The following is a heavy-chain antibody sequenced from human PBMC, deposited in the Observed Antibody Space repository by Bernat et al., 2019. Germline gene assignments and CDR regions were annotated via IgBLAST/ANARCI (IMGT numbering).Heavy chain of an antibody. Sequence: QVQLQESGPGLVKPSETLSLTCTVSGGSISSYYWSWIRQPPGKGLEWIGYIYYIVSTNYNPSLKSRVTISVATSKNQFSLKLSSVTAAETAVYYWARGKLNYGEWNEYGMDVWGQGTTVTVSS. D-gene: IGHD1-1*01. CDR2: IYYIVST. CDR1: GGSISSYY. V-gene: IGHV4-59*01. CDR3: ARGKLNYGEWNEYGMDV. J-gene: IGHJ6*02.